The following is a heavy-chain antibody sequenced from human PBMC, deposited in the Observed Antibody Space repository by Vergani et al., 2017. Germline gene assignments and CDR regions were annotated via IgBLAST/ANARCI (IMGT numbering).Heavy chain of an antibody. CDR3: AKEGYGDYFVHAFDI. CDR1: GFTFNSYG. CDR2: IRSDESRR. Sequence: QVQLVESGGGVVQPGGSLRLSCAASGFTFNSYGMHWVRQAPGKGLEWVASIRSDESRRYYGDSMEGPFTISRDNSKNTLYLQMNNLRHEDTAVYYCAKEGYGDYFVHAFDIWGQGTMVTVSS. D-gene: IGHD4-17*01. V-gene: IGHV3-30*02. J-gene: IGHJ3*02.